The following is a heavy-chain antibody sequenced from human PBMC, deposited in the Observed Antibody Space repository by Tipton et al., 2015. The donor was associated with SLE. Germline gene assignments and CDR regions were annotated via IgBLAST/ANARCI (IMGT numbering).Heavy chain of an antibody. V-gene: IGHV3-48*04. J-gene: IGHJ6*02. CDR1: GFTFSSYW. CDR3: AKDMYPGGADV. CDR2: ISSSGSTI. Sequence: GSLRLSCAASGFTFSSYWMSWVRQAPGKGLEWVSYISSSGSTIYYADSVKGRFTISRDNAKNSLYLQMNSLRADDTALYYCAKDMYPGGADVWGQGTTVTVSS. D-gene: IGHD2-2*01.